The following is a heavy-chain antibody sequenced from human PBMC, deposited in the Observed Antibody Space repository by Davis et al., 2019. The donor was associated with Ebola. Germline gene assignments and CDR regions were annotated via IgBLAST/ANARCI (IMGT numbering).Heavy chain of an antibody. J-gene: IGHJ4*02. CDR2: ISGSGGST. V-gene: IGHV3-23*01. CDR3: AKVYRNDILTGYYPPDY. D-gene: IGHD3-9*01. Sequence: GGSLRLSCAASGFTFSNYVISWVRQAPGKGLEWVSGISGSGGSTYYADSVKGRFTISRDNSKNTLYLQMNSLRAEDTAVYYCAKVYRNDILTGYYPPDYWGQGTLVTVSS. CDR1: GFTFSNYV.